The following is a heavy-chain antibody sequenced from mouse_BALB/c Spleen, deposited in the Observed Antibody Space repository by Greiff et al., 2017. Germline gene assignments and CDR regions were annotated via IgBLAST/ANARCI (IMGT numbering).Heavy chain of an antibody. J-gene: IGHJ4*01. CDR2: IDPENGNT. Sequence: EVKLVESGAELVRPGALVKLSCKASGFNIKDYYMHWVKQRPEQGLEWIGWIDPENGNTIYDPKFQGKASITADTSSNTAYLQLSSLTSEDTAVYYCARGGGNYYYAMDYWGQGTSVTVSS. V-gene: IGHV14-1*02. CDR1: GFNIKDYY. D-gene: IGHD2-1*01. CDR3: ARGGGNYYYAMDY.